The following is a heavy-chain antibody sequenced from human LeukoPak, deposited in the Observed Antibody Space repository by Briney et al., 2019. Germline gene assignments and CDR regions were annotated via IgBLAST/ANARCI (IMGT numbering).Heavy chain of an antibody. CDR1: GFTSEDYA. Sequence: GGSPRLSCAASGFTSEDYAIHWVRQAPGEGQGWVSGISRNSGSIGYADSVKGRFTISRDNSKNTLYLQMNSLRAEDTAVYYCARSGSSGRYYYYGMDVWGQGTTVTVSS. D-gene: IGHD6-19*01. CDR2: ISRNSGSI. V-gene: IGHV3-9*02. J-gene: IGHJ6*02. CDR3: ARSGSSGRYYYYGMDV.